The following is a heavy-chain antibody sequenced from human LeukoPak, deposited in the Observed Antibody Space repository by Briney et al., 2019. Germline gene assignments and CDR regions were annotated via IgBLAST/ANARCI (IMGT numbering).Heavy chain of an antibody. D-gene: IGHD1-26*01. CDR2: ISAYNGNT. J-gene: IGHJ5*02. CDR1: GYTFTSYG. V-gene: IGHV1-18*01. Sequence: EASVKVSCKASGYTFTSYGISWVRQAPGQGLEWIGWISAYNGNTNYAQKLQGRVTMTTDTSTSTAYMELRSLRSDDTAVYYCARDQRSFDWFDPWGQGTLVTVSS. CDR3: ARDQRSFDWFDP.